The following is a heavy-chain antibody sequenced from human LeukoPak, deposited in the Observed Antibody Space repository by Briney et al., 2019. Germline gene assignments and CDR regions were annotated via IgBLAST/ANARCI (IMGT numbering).Heavy chain of an antibody. V-gene: IGHV3-9*01. CDR3: AKDVRMYYYDSSFPFDY. CDR2: ISWNSGSI. D-gene: IGHD3-22*01. Sequence: GGSLRLSCAASGFTFDDYAMHWVRQAPGKGLEWVSGISWNSGSIGYADSVKGRFTISRDNAKNSLYLQMNSLRAEDTALYYCAKDVRMYYYDSSFPFDYWGQGTLVTVSS. J-gene: IGHJ4*02. CDR1: GFTFDDYA.